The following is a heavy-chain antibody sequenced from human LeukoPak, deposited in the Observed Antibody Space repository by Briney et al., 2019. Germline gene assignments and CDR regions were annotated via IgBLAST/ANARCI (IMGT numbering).Heavy chain of an antibody. CDR2: FDPEDGET. V-gene: IGHV1-24*01. CDR3: ATGGKGYYWVDY. D-gene: IGHD5-12*01. Sequence: ASVKVSCMVSGYTLTELSMHWVRQAPGKGLEWMGGFDPEDGETIYAQKFQGRVTMTEDTSTDTAYMELSSLRSEDTAVYYCATGGKGYYWVDYWGQGTLVTVSS. CDR1: GYTLTELS. J-gene: IGHJ4*02.